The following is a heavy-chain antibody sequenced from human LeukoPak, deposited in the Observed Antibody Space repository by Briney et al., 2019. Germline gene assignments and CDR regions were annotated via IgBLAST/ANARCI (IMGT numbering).Heavy chain of an antibody. Sequence: GGFLRLSCAASGFTFSSDWMSWVRQAPGKGLEWVANIKQDGSEKYYVDSVKGRFTISRDNAKNSLYLQMNSLRAEDTAVYYCARSHQLLGYGMDVWGQGTTVTVSS. J-gene: IGHJ6*02. V-gene: IGHV3-7*01. CDR2: IKQDGSEK. CDR1: GFTFSSDW. CDR3: ARSHQLLGYGMDV. D-gene: IGHD2-2*01.